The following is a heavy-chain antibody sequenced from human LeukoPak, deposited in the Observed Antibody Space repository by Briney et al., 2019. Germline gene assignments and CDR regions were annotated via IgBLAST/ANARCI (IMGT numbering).Heavy chain of an antibody. V-gene: IGHV3-20*04. CDR1: GFTFDDYA. CDR3: ARKRAATNIDAFDI. J-gene: IGHJ3*02. Sequence: PGGSLRLSCAASGFTFDDYAMTWVRQAPGGGLQWVSSIDWTGTKTLYEDSVRGRFTISRDNAKNSLDLQINSLRADDTALYYCARKRAATNIDAFDIWGQGTMVTVSS. CDR2: IDWTGTKT. D-gene: IGHD6-13*01.